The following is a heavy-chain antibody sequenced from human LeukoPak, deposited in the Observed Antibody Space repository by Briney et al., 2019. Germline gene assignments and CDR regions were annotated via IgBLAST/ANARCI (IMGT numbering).Heavy chain of an antibody. V-gene: IGHV4-39*07. Sequence: PSETLSLTCTVSGGSISSVSYYWGWIRQPPGKGLEWIGSIYYSGSTYYNPSLKSRVTISVDTSKNQFSLKLSSVTAADTAVYYCARDYAVGITETPHNWFDPWGRGTLVTVSS. CDR1: GGSISSVSYY. D-gene: IGHD1-20*01. J-gene: IGHJ5*02. CDR3: ARDYAVGITETPHNWFDP. CDR2: IYYSGST.